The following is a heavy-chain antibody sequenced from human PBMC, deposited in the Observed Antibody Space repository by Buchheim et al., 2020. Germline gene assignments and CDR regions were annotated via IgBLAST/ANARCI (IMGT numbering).Heavy chain of an antibody. Sequence: QVQLVESGGGVVQPGRSLRLSCAASGFTFSSYGMHWVRQAPGKGLEWVAVMSNDGRNKYYADSVKGRFTISRDNSKNTLDLQMDSLRAEDTAVYYCAKERGFKYYDGMDVWGQGTT. CDR1: GFTFSSYG. J-gene: IGHJ6*02. CDR2: MSNDGRNK. D-gene: IGHD3-10*01. CDR3: AKERGFKYYDGMDV. V-gene: IGHV3-30*18.